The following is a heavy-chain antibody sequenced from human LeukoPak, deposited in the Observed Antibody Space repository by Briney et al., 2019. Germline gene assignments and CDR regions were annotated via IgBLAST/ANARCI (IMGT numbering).Heavy chain of an antibody. CDR3: ARAVYCGGDCYSGFDY. J-gene: IGHJ4*02. CDR1: GYTFTTYY. Sequence: ASVKVSCKASGYTFTTYYMHWVRQAPGQGLEWMGIIDPSGGSTTYEQKFQGRVTMTRDTSTSTVYMDLRGLRSEDTAVYYCARAVYCGGDCYSGFDYWGQGTLVTVSS. D-gene: IGHD2-21*02. V-gene: IGHV1-46*01. CDR2: IDPSGGST.